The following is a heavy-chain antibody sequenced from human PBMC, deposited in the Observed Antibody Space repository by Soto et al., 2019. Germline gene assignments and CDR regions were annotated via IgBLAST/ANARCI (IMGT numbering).Heavy chain of an antibody. J-gene: IGHJ5*02. CDR1: GFTFSSYS. Sequence: PGGSLRLSCAASGFTFSSYSMNWVRQAPGKGLEWVSSISSSSSYIYYADSVKGRFTISRDNAKNSLYLQINSLRAEDTAVYYCESGLRGSGYSYGYLSWFDPWGQGTLVTVSS. D-gene: IGHD5-18*01. CDR2: ISSSSSYI. V-gene: IGHV3-21*01. CDR3: ESGLRGSGYSYGYLSWFDP.